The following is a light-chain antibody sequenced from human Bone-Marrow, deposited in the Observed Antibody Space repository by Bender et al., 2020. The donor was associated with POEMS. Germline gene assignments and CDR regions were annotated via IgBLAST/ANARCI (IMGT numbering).Light chain of an antibody. V-gene: IGLV1-44*01. J-gene: IGLJ2*01. CDR2: SSH. CDR3: SSYATPNNFVV. CDR1: SSNIGAHA. Sequence: QSVLTQPPSASGTPGQRVTISCSGGSSNIGAHAVNWYQHLPGTAPKLLIYSSHRRPSEVPDRFSGSRSGTSASLAISGLQSEDEADYYCSSYATPNNFVVFGGGTKVSVL.